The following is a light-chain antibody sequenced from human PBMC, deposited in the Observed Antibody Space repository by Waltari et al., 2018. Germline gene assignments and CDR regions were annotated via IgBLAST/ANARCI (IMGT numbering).Light chain of an antibody. CDR3: QQYYSKRT. V-gene: IGKV4-1*01. CDR2: WAS. J-gene: IGKJ1*01. Sequence: DIVMTQSPDSLAVSLGERATINCKSSQSVLYSSNDKNYLAWYQQKPGQPPKLLIYWASTRQSGVPDRFSGSGSWTDFTLTISSLQAEDVAVYYCQQYYSKRTFGQGTKVEI. CDR1: QSVLYSSNDKNY.